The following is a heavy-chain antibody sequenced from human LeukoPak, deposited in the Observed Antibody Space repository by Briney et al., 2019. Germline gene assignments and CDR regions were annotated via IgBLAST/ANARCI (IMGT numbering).Heavy chain of an antibody. Sequence: SETLSLTCTVSSGSISGLYWSWIRQPPGKGLEWIGQIYYSGDTRYNPSLTSRVAISVDRSKNQFSLKLSSVTAADTAVYYCARVGASNGVDYWGQGTLVTVSS. V-gene: IGHV4-59*01. J-gene: IGHJ4*02. CDR2: IYYSGDT. CDR1: SGSISGLY. CDR3: ARVGASNGVDY. D-gene: IGHD2-8*01.